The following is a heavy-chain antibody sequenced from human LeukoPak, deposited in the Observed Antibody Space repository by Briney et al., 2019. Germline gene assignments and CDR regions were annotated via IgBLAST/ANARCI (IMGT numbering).Heavy chain of an antibody. CDR1: GYTLTESS. Sequence: ASVKVSCKVSGYTLTESSMHWVRQAPGKGLEWMGGFDPEDGETIYAQKFQGRVTMTEDTSTDTAYMELSSLRSEDTAVYYCASWGSGTYSDPAFDYWGQGTLVTVSS. V-gene: IGHV1-24*01. J-gene: IGHJ4*02. D-gene: IGHD1-26*01. CDR2: FDPEDGET. CDR3: ASWGSGTYSDPAFDY.